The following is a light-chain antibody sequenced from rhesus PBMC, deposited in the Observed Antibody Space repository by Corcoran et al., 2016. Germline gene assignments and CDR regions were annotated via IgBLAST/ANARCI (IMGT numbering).Light chain of an antibody. CDR3: LQYSSSPLT. Sequence: DIQMTQSPSSLSASVGDKVTITCRASQGISSWLAWYQQQPGKAPKLLIYEASSLQSGGPSRFVGRGSGTDFTLAISSLQPEDFATYYCLQYSSSPLTVGGGTKVELK. V-gene: IGKV1-22*01. CDR2: EAS. CDR1: QGISSW. J-gene: IGKJ4*01.